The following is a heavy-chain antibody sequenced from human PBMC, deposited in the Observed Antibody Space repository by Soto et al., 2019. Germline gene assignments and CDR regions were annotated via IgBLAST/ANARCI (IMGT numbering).Heavy chain of an antibody. J-gene: IGHJ6*02. CDR1: GFTFSSYG. D-gene: IGHD3-22*01. V-gene: IGHV3-33*01. CDR3: ARELVVVPSYYYYGMDV. Sequence: GGSLRLSCAASGFTFSSYGMHWVRQAPGKGLEWVAVIWYDGSNKYYADSVKGRFTISRDNSKNTLYLQMNSLRAEDTAVYYCARELVVVPSYYYYGMDVWGQGTTVTVSS. CDR2: IWYDGSNK.